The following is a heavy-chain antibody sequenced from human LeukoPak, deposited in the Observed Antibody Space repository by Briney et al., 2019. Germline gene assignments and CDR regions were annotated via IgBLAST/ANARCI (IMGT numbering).Heavy chain of an antibody. CDR2: INPNSGGT. Sequence: ASVKVSCKASGYTFTGYYMHWVRQAPGQGLEWMGWINPNSGGTNYAQKFQGRVTMARDTSISTAYMELSRLRSEDTAVYYCARADYSNYGVGIYYYYYMDVWGKGTTVTVSS. J-gene: IGHJ6*03. CDR1: GYTFTGYY. CDR3: ARADYSNYGVGIYYYYYMDV. V-gene: IGHV1-2*02. D-gene: IGHD4-11*01.